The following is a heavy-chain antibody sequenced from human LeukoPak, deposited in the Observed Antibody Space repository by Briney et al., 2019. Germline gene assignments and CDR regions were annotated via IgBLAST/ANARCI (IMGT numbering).Heavy chain of an antibody. CDR3: ARGGYKRLYYMVV. Sequence: KPSETLSLTCAVYGGSFSGYYWSWIRQPPGKGLEWIGEINHSGSTNYNPSLKSRVTISVDTSKNQFSLKLSSVTAADTAVYYCARGGYKRLYYMVVWGKGTTVTVSS. J-gene: IGHJ6*03. CDR2: INHSGST. CDR1: GGSFSGYY. V-gene: IGHV4-34*01. D-gene: IGHD5-18*01.